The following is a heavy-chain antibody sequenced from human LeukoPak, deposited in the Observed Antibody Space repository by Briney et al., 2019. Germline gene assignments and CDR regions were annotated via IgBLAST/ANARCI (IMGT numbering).Heavy chain of an antibody. CDR3: ARTLYPWNFDY. Sequence: PSETLSLTCTVSGGSISSSSYYWGWIRQPPGTGLEWIGSIYYSGSTYYNPSLQGRVTISVDTSKNQFSLKVTSMTAADSAMYYCARTLYPWNFDYWGQGILVSVSS. CDR2: IYYSGST. D-gene: IGHD2-2*02. V-gene: IGHV4-39*07. J-gene: IGHJ4*02. CDR1: GGSISSSSYY.